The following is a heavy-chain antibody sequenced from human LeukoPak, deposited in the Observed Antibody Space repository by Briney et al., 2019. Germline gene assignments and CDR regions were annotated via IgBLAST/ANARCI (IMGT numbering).Heavy chain of an antibody. Sequence: SETLSLTCTVSGGSNSRYYWSWIRQPPGKGLEWIGYIYYSGRTNYNPSLKSRVTISVDTSKNQCSLKLSSVTAADTAVYYCAKAVAGNPYDAFDIWGQGTMVTVSS. CDR2: IYYSGRT. CDR1: GGSNSRYY. J-gene: IGHJ3*02. V-gene: IGHV4-59*01. CDR3: AKAVAGNPYDAFDI. D-gene: IGHD6-19*01.